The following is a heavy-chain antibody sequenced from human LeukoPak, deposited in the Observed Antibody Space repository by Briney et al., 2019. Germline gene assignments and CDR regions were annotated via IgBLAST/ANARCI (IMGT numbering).Heavy chain of an antibody. J-gene: IGHJ6*02. CDR3: ARDGSGSYFLYYYGMDV. CDR1: GGSISSYY. D-gene: IGHD1-26*01. V-gene: IGHV4-4*07. Sequence: SETLSLTCTVSGGSISSYYWSWIRQPAGKGLEWIGRIYTSGSTNYNPSLKSRVTMSADTSKNQFSLKLSSVTAADTAVYYCARDGSGSYFLYYYGMDVWGQGTTVTVSS. CDR2: IYTSGST.